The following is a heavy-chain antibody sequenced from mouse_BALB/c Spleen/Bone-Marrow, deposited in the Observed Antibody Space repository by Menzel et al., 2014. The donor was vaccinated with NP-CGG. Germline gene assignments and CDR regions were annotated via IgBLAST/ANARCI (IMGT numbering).Heavy chain of an antibody. CDR3: ARERGLRRGDYYAMDY. Sequence: VQLQQSGPELVKPGASVKMSCKASGYTFTAYVMHWVKQKPGQGLEWIGYINPYNDGTKYNEMFKGKATLTSDKSSSTAYMELSSLTSEDSAVYYCARERGLRRGDYYAMDYWGQGTSVTVSS. V-gene: IGHV1-14*01. D-gene: IGHD2-4*01. J-gene: IGHJ4*01. CDR1: GYTFTAYV. CDR2: INPYNDGT.